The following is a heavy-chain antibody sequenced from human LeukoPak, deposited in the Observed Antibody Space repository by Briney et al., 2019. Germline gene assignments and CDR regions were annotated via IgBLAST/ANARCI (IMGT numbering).Heavy chain of an antibody. CDR1: GYTFTSYD. V-gene: IGHV1-8*01. Sequence: VSVKVSCKASGYTFTSYDINWVRQATGQGLEWMGWMNPNSGNTGYAQKFQGRVIMTKNTSITTAYMELSSLRSEDTAVYYCARALSWTSESYYYMDVWGKGTTVTVSS. J-gene: IGHJ6*03. D-gene: IGHD3/OR15-3a*01. CDR3: ARALSWTSESYYYMDV. CDR2: MNPNSGNT.